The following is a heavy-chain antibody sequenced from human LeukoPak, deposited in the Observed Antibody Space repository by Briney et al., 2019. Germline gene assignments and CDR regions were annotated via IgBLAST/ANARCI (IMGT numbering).Heavy chain of an antibody. CDR2: IYPSDSDT. Sequence: GESLNISCKGSGYSFTIYWIGGARQMPGKGLDWMEIIYPSDSDTRYSPSFQGRVTISADKSISTAYLQWSSLKASVTDMYYCAGLHALTGGVRYWGQGTLVTVSS. V-gene: IGHV5-51*01. CDR3: AGLHALTGGVRY. J-gene: IGHJ4*02. D-gene: IGHD3-3*01. CDR1: GYSFTIYW.